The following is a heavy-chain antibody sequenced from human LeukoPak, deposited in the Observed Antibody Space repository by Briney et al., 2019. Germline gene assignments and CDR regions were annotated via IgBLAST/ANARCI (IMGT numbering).Heavy chain of an antibody. Sequence: GGSLRLFCAASGFTFSSYWMSWVRQAPGKGLEWVANIKQDGSEKYCVDSVKGRFTTSRDNAKNSLYLQMNSLRAEDTAVYYCASHPYYDFWSGPNNYYYYVDVWGKGTTVTVSS. CDR3: ASHPYYDFWSGPNNYYYYVDV. J-gene: IGHJ6*03. CDR1: GFTFSSYW. V-gene: IGHV3-7*01. CDR2: IKQDGSEK. D-gene: IGHD3-3*01.